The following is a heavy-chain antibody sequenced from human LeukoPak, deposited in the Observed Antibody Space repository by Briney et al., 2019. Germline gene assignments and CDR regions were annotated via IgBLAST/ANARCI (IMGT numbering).Heavy chain of an antibody. CDR3: ARGGVTTPPYYYMDV. D-gene: IGHD4-11*01. J-gene: IGHJ6*03. Sequence: SVKVSCQASLGTFSSYAISWVRQAPGQGLEWMGGIIPSFGTANYAQKFQGRVTITTDESTSTAYMELSSLRSEDTAVYYCARGGVTTPPYYYMDVWGKGTTVTVSS. CDR1: LGTFSSYA. V-gene: IGHV1-69*05. CDR2: IIPSFGTA.